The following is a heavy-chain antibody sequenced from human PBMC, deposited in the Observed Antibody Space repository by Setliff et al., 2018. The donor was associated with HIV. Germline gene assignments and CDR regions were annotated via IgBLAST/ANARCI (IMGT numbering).Heavy chain of an antibody. D-gene: IGHD5-18*01. CDR3: ARGHRTGYLID. V-gene: IGHV1-46*01. J-gene: IGHJ4*02. CDR2: INPDDDVT. Sequence: ASVKVFCKASGYTFTTYYMHWVRQAPGQGLEWVGNINPDDDVTAYAQDFQGRVTVTSDTSTTTVYMELFSLRSEDTAVYYCARGHRTGYLIDWGQGVLVTVSS. CDR1: GYTFTTYY.